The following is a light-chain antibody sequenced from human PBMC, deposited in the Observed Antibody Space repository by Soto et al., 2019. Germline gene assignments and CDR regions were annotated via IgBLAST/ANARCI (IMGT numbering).Light chain of an antibody. CDR1: QSISNY. CDR2: TAS. V-gene: IGKV1-39*01. CDR3: QQSYSTPYT. J-gene: IGKJ2*01. Sequence: DSPKTPSPSAPSSSLGDRVTITCRASQSISNYLNWYQQKPGKAPKLLIYTASSLQSGVPSRFSGSGSGTDFTLTISSLQPEDFATYYCQQSYSTPYTFGQGTKVDIK.